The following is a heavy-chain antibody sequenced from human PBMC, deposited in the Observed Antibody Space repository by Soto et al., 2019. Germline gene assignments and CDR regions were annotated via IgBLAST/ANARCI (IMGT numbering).Heavy chain of an antibody. Sequence: QVQLVESGGGVVQPGRSLRLSCAASGFTFSSYGMHWVRQAPGKGLEWVAVISYDGSNKYYADSVKGRFTISRDNSKDPLYLPMNSLRGEDKAVYYCSNLGRGENDYRGQGTLVTVSS. J-gene: IGHJ4*02. V-gene: IGHV3-30*18. CDR1: GFTFSSYG. D-gene: IGHD1-26*01. CDR2: ISYDGSNK. CDR3: SNLGRGENDY.